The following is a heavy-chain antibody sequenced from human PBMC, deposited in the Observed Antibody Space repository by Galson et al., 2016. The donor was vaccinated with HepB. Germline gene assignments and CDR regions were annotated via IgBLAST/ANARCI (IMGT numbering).Heavy chain of an antibody. CDR1: GFMFNYYS. CDR3: STLNPASPYFDY. J-gene: IGHJ4*02. CDR2: IYSGGNT. Sequence: SLRLSCAASGFMFNYYSMNWVRQAPGKGLEWVSLIYSGGNTRYADSVKGRFTISRDNSKNTVYLQMNSLRAEDTAVYYCSTLNPASPYFDYWGQGTLVTVSS. V-gene: IGHV3-53*01.